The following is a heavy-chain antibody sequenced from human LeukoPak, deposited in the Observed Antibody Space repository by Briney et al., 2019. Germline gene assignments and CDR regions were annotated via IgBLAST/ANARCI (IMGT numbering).Heavy chain of an antibody. Sequence: PSETLSLTCAVYGGSFSGYYWSWIRQPPGKGLEWIGEINHSGSTNYNPSLKSRVTISVDTSKNQFSLKLSSVTAADTAVYYCARDNIAVALDYWGQGTLVTVSS. D-gene: IGHD6-19*01. CDR3: ARDNIAVALDY. J-gene: IGHJ4*02. CDR1: GGSFSGYY. V-gene: IGHV4-34*01. CDR2: INHSGST.